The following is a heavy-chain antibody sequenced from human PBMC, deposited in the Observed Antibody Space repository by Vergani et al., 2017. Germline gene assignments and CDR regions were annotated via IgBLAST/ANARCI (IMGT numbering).Heavy chain of an antibody. CDR2: MYYSGRT. CDR3: ARLQFGAAAPDY. D-gene: IGHD6-13*01. Sequence: QLQLQESGPGLVKPSETLSLTCTVSGVSMSGYYWSWIRQPPGKELEWIGYMYYSGRTNYNPSLKSRVTMLVDTSKNQFSLKLTSVTAADTAVYYCARLQFGAAAPDYWGQGTLVIVSS. CDR1: GVSMSGYY. J-gene: IGHJ4*02. V-gene: IGHV4-59*01.